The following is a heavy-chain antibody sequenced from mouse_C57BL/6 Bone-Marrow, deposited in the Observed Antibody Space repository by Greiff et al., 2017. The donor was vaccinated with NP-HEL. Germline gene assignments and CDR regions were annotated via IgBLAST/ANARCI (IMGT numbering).Heavy chain of an antibody. D-gene: IGHD1-1*01. V-gene: IGHV1-81*01. CDR2: IYPRSGNT. CDR3: ARDGYYGSSPFAY. CDR1: GYTFTSYG. Sequence: QVQLQQSGAELARPGASVKLSCKASGYTFTSYGISWVKQRTGQGLEWIGEIYPRSGNTYYNEKFKGTATLTADKSSSTAYMELRSLTSEDSAVYFCARDGYYGSSPFAYWGQGTLVTVSA. J-gene: IGHJ3*01.